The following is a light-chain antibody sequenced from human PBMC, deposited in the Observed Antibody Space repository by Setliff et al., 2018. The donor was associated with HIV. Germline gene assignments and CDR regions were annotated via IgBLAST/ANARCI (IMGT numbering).Light chain of an antibody. Sequence: QSALTQPASVSGSPGQSITISCTGTSRDVGGYNYVSWYQQHPGKAPKLIIYEVRNRPSGVSNRFSGSKSGNPASLTISGLQAEDEADYYCSSYAISNTLPFGTGTKVTVL. J-gene: IGLJ1*01. CDR2: EVR. V-gene: IGLV2-14*01. CDR1: SRDVGGYNY. CDR3: SSYAISNTLP.